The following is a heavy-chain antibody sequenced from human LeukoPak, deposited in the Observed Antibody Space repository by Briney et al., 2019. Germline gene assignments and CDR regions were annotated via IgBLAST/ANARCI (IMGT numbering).Heavy chain of an antibody. CDR2: ISSSSSYI. CDR1: GFTFSSYS. V-gene: IGHV3-21*01. Sequence: GGSLRLSCAASGFTFSSYSMNWVRQAPGKGLEWVSSISSSSSYIYYADSVKGRFTISRDNAKNSLYLQMNSLRAEDTAVYYCAILYYYGSGRDPADLDYWGQGTLVTVSS. J-gene: IGHJ4*02. D-gene: IGHD3-10*01. CDR3: AILYYYGSGRDPADLDY.